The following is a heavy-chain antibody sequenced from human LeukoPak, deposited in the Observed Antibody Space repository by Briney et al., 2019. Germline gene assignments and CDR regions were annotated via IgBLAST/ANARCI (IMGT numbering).Heavy chain of an antibody. CDR1: GYTFTSYA. CDR3: ARAPVITFGGVIVTDWFDP. J-gene: IGHJ5*02. Sequence: ASVKVSCKASGYTFTSYAMNWVRQAPGQGLEWMGWINTNTGNPTYAQGFTGRFVFSLDTSVSTAYLQISSLKAEDTAVYYCARAPVITFGGVIVTDWFDPWGQGTLVTVSS. CDR2: INTNTGNP. D-gene: IGHD3-16*02. V-gene: IGHV7-4-1*02.